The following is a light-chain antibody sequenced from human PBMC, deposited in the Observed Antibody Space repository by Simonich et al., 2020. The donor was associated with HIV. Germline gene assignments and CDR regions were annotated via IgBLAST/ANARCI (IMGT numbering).Light chain of an antibody. CDR1: SSNIGANYD. CDR3: QSYDNSLSAWV. J-gene: IGLJ3*02. Sequence: QSVLTQPPSVSGAPGQRVTISCTGSSSNIGANYDVHWYQQVPGTAPKVLFFGNRNRPSGVPDRFSGSKSDTSASLAITGLQAEDEADYYCQSYDNSLSAWVFGGGTKLTVL. V-gene: IGLV1-40*01. CDR2: GNR.